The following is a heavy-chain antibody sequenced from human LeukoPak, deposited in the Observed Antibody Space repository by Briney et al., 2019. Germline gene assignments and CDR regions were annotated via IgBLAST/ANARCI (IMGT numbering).Heavy chain of an antibody. V-gene: IGHV3-7*01. CDR2: INQDQNEI. CDR3: ASSCGGDCYWPDYFDY. J-gene: IGHJ4*02. CDR1: GFTFSSYW. Sequence: GGSLRLSCAASGFTFSSYWMTWVRQAPGKGLEWVASINQDQNEIHYVDSVRGRFTISRDNAKNSLYLQMNSLRAEDTAVYYCASSCGGDCYWPDYFDYWGQGTLVTVSS. D-gene: IGHD2-21*02.